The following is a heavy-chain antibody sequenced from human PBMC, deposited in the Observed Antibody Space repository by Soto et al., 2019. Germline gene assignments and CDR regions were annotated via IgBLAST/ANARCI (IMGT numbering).Heavy chain of an antibody. Sequence: PSETLSLTCTVSGGSISSYYWSWIRQPPGKGLEWIGYIYHSGSTYYNPSLKSRVTISVDRSKNQFSLKLSSVTAADTAVYYCARVPEYWGQGTLVTVSS. CDR3: ARVPEY. J-gene: IGHJ4*02. CDR1: GGSISSYY. CDR2: IYHSGST. V-gene: IGHV4-59*12.